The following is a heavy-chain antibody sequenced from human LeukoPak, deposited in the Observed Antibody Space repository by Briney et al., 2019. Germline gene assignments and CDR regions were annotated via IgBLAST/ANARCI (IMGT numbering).Heavy chain of an antibody. J-gene: IGHJ4*02. V-gene: IGHV1-69*04. CDR2: IIPILGIA. CDR1: GYTFTSYD. D-gene: IGHD6-19*01. CDR3: ARDHAVAGPSNSH. Sequence: GASVKVSCKASGYTFTSYDISWVRQAPGQGLEWMGRIIPILGIANYAQKFQGRVTITADKSTSTAYMELSSLRSEDTAVYYCARDHAVAGPSNSHWGQGTLVTVSS.